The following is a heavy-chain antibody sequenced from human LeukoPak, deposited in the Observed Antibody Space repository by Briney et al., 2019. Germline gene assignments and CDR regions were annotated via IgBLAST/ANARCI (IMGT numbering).Heavy chain of an antibody. D-gene: IGHD3-10*01. V-gene: IGHV1-2*04. Sequence: ASVKVSCKASGYTFTGYYMHWVRRAPGQGLEWMGWINPNSGGTNYAQKFQGWVTMTRDTSISTAYMELSRLRSDDTAVYYCARAYYYGSGSYVDGMDVWGQGTTVTVSS. J-gene: IGHJ6*02. CDR3: ARAYYYGSGSYVDGMDV. CDR1: GYTFTGYY. CDR2: INPNSGGT.